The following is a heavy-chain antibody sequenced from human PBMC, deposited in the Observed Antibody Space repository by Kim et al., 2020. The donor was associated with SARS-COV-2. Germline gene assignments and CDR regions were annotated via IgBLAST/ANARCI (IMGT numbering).Heavy chain of an antibody. CDR2: INSDGSST. J-gene: IGHJ6*02. CDR3: ARDEGSGAYYYYYGMDV. V-gene: IGHV3-74*01. D-gene: IGHD3-10*01. Sequence: GGSLRLSCAASGFTFSSYWMHWVRQAPGKGLVWVSRINSDGSSTSYADSVKGRFTISRDNAKNTLYLQMNSLRAEDTAVYYCARDEGSGAYYYYYGMDVWGQGTTVTVSS. CDR1: GFTFSSYW.